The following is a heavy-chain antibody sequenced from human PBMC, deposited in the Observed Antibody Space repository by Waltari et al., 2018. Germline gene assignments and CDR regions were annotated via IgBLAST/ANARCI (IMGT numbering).Heavy chain of an antibody. J-gene: IGHJ6*02. Sequence: QVQLVESGGGVVQPGRSLGLSCEASEFTFSSYAMHWVRQAPGKGREWVAVISYNGRNIYYVDSVKGRFTISRDNSKKTLYMQMNSLRAEDTAVYYCARDYCDRTNCHGLDVWGQGTTVTVSS. D-gene: IGHD3-22*01. V-gene: IGHV3-30*01. CDR2: ISYNGRNI. CDR3: ARDYCDRTNCHGLDV. CDR1: EFTFSSYA.